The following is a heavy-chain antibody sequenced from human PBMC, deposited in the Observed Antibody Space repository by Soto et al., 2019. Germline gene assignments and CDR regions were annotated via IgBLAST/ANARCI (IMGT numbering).Heavy chain of an antibody. V-gene: IGHV3-33*01. CDR1: EFTFSTYG. CDR2: IWYDGSKI. D-gene: IGHD6-13*01. J-gene: IGHJ6*01. Sequence: QVQLVQSGGGVVQPGGSLRLSCAASEFTFSTYGMHWVRQAPGKGLEWVAVIWYDGSKIYYADSVKGRFTISRDNSKSTLYLQMNSLRAEDTAVYYCARPLEQHQLGFGMDVWGQGSPVTVSS. CDR3: ARPLEQHQLGFGMDV.